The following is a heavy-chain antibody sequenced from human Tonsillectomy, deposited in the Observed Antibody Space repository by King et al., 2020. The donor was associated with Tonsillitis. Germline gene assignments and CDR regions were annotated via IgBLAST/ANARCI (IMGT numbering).Heavy chain of an antibody. D-gene: IGHD2-15*01. CDR3: ARYQDDYCGGVSCKILDY. V-gene: IGHV3-48*04. J-gene: IGHJ4*02. CDR2: ITSKGSTI. CDR1: GFTFRSHA. Sequence: EVQLVESGGGLVQPGGSLRLSCAGSGFTFRSHAMNWVRQAPGKGLEWISYITSKGSTIYYADSVKGRFTISRDNAKNSLYLQMNSLRAEDTAMYFCARYQDDYCGGVSCKILDYWGQGTVVTVSS.